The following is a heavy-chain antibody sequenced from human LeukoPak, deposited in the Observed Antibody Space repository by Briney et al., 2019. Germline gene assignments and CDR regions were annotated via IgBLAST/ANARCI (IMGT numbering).Heavy chain of an antibody. D-gene: IGHD6-6*01. CDR2: INPNSGGT. J-gene: IGHJ4*02. V-gene: IGHV1-2*02. Sequence: ASVKVSCKASGYTFTGYYMHWVRQAPGQGLEWMGWINPNSGGTKYAQKFQGRVTMTRDTSISTAYMELSRLRSDDTAVYYCAFFEYSSSSSHYWGQGTLVTVSS. CDR1: GYTFTGYY. CDR3: AFFEYSSSSSHY.